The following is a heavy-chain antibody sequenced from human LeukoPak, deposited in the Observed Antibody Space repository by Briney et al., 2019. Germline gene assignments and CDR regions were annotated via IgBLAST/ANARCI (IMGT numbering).Heavy chain of an antibody. Sequence: SVKASCKASGGTFSSYAISWVRQAPGQGLEWMGGIIPIFGTANYAQKFQGRVTITADESTSTAYMELSSLRSEDTAVYYCARASEDSSGYYYESEYFQHWGQGTLVTVSS. CDR1: GGTFSSYA. D-gene: IGHD3-22*01. CDR3: ARASEDSSGYYYESEYFQH. V-gene: IGHV1-69*13. J-gene: IGHJ1*01. CDR2: IIPIFGTA.